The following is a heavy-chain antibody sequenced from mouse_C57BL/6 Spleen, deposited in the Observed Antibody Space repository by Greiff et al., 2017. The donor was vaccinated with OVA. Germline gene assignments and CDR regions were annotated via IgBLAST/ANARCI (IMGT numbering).Heavy chain of an antibody. V-gene: IGHV1-69*01. D-gene: IGHD1-1*01. J-gene: IGHJ1*03. CDR2: IDPSDSYT. Sequence: QVQLQQSGAELVMPGASVKLSCKASGYTFTSYWMHWVKQRPGQGLEWIGEIDPSDSYTNYNQKFKGKSTLTVDKSSSTAYMQLSSLTSEDSAVYYCARRALYGSSPWYFDVWGTGTTVTVSS. CDR1: GYTFTSYW. CDR3: ARRALYGSSPWYFDV.